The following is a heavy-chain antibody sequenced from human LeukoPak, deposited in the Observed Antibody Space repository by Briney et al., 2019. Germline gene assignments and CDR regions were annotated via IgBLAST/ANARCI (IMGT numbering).Heavy chain of an antibody. V-gene: IGHV3-66*04. Sequence: TGGSLRLSCAASGFTVSSNYMTWVRQAPGKGLEWVSVIYSGRSTYYGDSVKGRFIISRDNSKNTLYLQMNSLRAEDTAVYYCARRAGGYSHPYDYWGQGILVTVSS. J-gene: IGHJ4*02. CDR1: GFTVSSNY. D-gene: IGHD4-23*01. CDR2: IYSGRST. CDR3: ARRAGGYSHPYDY.